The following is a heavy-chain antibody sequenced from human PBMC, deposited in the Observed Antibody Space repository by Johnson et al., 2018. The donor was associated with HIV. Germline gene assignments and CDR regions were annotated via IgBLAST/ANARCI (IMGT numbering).Heavy chain of an antibody. CDR2: INWNGGST. J-gene: IGHJ3*02. Sequence: VQLVESGGGVVQPGGSLRLSCAASGFTFDDYGMSWVRQAPGKWLEWVSGINWNGGSTGYADSVKGRFTISRDNAKKSLYLQMNSLRAEDTALYYCATHYYDSINAFDIWGQGTMVTVSS. D-gene: IGHD3-22*01. CDR1: GFTFDDYG. V-gene: IGHV3-20*04. CDR3: ATHYYDSINAFDI.